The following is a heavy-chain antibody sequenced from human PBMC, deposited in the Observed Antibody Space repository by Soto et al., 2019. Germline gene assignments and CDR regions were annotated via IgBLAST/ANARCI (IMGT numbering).Heavy chain of an antibody. V-gene: IGHV3-21*01. Sequence: WSLRLSCSASVFTFRSFTMNWFRQAPGKGLEWVSTISSNSAYIYYTDALRGRFTISRDNAKNSLHLQMNSLSAEDTAVYYCTRDASRDSSARGWFDPWGPGTLVTVSS. J-gene: IGHJ5*02. CDR2: ISSNSAYI. D-gene: IGHD6-25*01. CDR3: TRDASRDSSARGWFDP. CDR1: VFTFRSFT.